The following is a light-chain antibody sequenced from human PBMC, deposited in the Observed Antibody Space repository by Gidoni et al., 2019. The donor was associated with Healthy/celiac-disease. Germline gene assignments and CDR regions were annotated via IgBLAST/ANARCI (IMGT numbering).Light chain of an antibody. CDR2: AAS. V-gene: IGKV1-39*01. J-gene: IGKJ3*01. Sequence: DIQMTQSPSSLSASVGDRVTITCRASQSISSYLHWYQQKPGKAPKLLIYAASSLQSGVPSRFSGSGSGTDFTLTISSLQPEDFATYYCQQSYSTPWIAFGPGTKVDIK. CDR3: QQSYSTPWIA. CDR1: QSISSY.